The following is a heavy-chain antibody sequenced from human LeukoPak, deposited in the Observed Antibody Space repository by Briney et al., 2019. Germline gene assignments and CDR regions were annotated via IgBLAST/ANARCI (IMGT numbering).Heavy chain of an antibody. CDR1: GGSISSGGHY. CDR3: ARDGRRYSSSWYYFDY. D-gene: IGHD6-13*01. V-gene: IGHV4-31*03. Sequence: PSQTLSLTCTVSGGSISSGGHYWSWIRQHPGKGLEWIGYIYYSGSTYYNPSLKSRVTISVDTSKNQFSLKLSSVTAADTAVYYCARDGRRYSSSWYYFDYWGQGTLVTVSS. CDR2: IYYSGST. J-gene: IGHJ4*02.